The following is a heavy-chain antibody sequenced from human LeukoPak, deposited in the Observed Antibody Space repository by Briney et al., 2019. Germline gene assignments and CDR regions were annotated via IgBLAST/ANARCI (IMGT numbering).Heavy chain of an antibody. CDR3: ARDSQQLVDDGAFDI. Sequence: GASVKVSCKASGYTFTGYYMHWVRQAPGQGLEWMGWINPNSGGTNYAQKFQGRVTMTRDTSISTAYMELSRLRSDDTAVYYCARDSQQLVDDGAFDIWGQGTMVTVPS. D-gene: IGHD6-13*01. CDR1: GYTFTGYY. V-gene: IGHV1-2*02. CDR2: INPNSGGT. J-gene: IGHJ3*02.